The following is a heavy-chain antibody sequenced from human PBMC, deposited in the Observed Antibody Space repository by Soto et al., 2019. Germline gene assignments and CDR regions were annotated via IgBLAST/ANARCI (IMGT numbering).Heavy chain of an antibody. Sequence: ASVKVSCKASGYTFTSYYMHWVRQAPGQGLEWMGIINPSGGSTSYAQKFQGRVTMTRDTSTSTVYMELSSLRSEDTAVYYCARDTYYYDSSGYYSDAFDIWGQGTMVTVSS. V-gene: IGHV1-46*01. J-gene: IGHJ3*02. CDR3: ARDTYYYDSSGYYSDAFDI. CDR1: GYTFTSYY. D-gene: IGHD3-22*01. CDR2: INPSGGST.